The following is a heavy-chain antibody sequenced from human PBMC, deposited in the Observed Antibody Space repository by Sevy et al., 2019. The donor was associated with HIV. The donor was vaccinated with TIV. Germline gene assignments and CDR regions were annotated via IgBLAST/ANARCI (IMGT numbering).Heavy chain of an antibody. D-gene: IGHD3-3*01. J-gene: IGHJ3*02. CDR2: ISAYNGNT. V-gene: IGHV1-18*01. CDR3: ARVITIFGVVIPQGAFDI. CDR1: GYTFTSYG. Sequence: ASVKVSCKASGYTFTSYGISWVRQAPGQGLEWMGWISAYNGNTNYAQKLQGRVTMTTDTSTSTAYMEMRSLRSDDPAVYYCARVITIFGVVIPQGAFDIWGQGTMVTVSS.